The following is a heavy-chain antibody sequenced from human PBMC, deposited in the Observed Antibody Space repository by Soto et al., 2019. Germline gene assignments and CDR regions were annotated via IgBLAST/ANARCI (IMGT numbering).Heavy chain of an antibody. Sequence: QVQLVQSGAEVKKPGASVKVSCKASGYTFTSYYMHWVRQAPGQGLEWMGIINPSGGSTSYAQKCQGRVTMTRDTSTSTVYMELSSLRSEDTAVYYCERDRHGDPIDYWGQGTLVTVSS. J-gene: IGHJ4*02. CDR1: GYTFTSYY. V-gene: IGHV1-46*01. CDR2: INPSGGST. D-gene: IGHD4-17*01. CDR3: ERDRHGDPIDY.